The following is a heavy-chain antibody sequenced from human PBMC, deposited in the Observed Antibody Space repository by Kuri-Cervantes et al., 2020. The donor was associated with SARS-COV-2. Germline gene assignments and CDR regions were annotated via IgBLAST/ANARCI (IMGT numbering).Heavy chain of an antibody. CDR3: AKVSYDSSGRYYYHYDMEV. CDR2: ITHTGATT. J-gene: IGHJ6*02. D-gene: IGHD3-22*01. Sequence: GESLKTSCAASGFTFPSFAMNWVRQAPGKGLEWVSTITHTGATTYYADSVKGRFTISRDNSKNTLYLQMNSLRAEDTAVYYCAKVSYDSSGRYYYHYDMEVWGQGTTVTVSS. V-gene: IGHV3-23*01. CDR1: GFTFPSFA.